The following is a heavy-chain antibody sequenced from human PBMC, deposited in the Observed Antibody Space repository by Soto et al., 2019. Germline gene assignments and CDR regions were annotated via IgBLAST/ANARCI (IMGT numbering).Heavy chain of an antibody. V-gene: IGHV3-30*18. CDR1: GFTFSSYG. D-gene: IGHD6-19*01. CDR2: ISYDGSNK. J-gene: IGHJ6*02. CDR3: AKDRWLGSQYYGMDV. Sequence: QVQLVESGGGVVQPGRSLRLSCAASGFTFSSYGMHWVRQAPGKGLEWVAVISYDGSNKYYADAVKGRFTISRDNSKNTVYLQMNSLRAEDTAVYYCAKDRWLGSQYYGMDVWGQGTTVTVSS.